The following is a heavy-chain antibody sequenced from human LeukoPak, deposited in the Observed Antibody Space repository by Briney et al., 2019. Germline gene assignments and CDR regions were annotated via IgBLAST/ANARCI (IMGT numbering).Heavy chain of an antibody. V-gene: IGHV1-8*01. CDR1: GYTFSSYD. Sequence: ASVKVSCKGSGYTFSSYDINWVRQAPGQGLEWMGWMNPNSGNTGYAQKFQGRVTMTRDSSISTAYLELSSLRSEDTAVYYCARLPQTPAYYDTNVYFHVAYWGQGTLVTVSS. CDR3: ARLPQTPAYYDTNVYFHVAY. J-gene: IGHJ4*02. D-gene: IGHD3-22*01. CDR2: MNPNSGNT.